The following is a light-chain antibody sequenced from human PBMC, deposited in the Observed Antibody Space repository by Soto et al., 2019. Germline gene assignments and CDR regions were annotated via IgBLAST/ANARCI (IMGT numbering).Light chain of an antibody. Sequence: EIVLTQSPGTLSLSPGERATLSCRTSQSVNSNFLAWYQQKPGQAPGLLVYGSSTRAAGVPDRFSGSGSGTDFTLTISRLEPEDFAVYYCQQYGHSPLLYTFGQGTKLGVK. CDR3: QQYGHSPLLYT. CDR1: QSVNSNF. J-gene: IGKJ2*01. CDR2: GSS. V-gene: IGKV3-20*01.